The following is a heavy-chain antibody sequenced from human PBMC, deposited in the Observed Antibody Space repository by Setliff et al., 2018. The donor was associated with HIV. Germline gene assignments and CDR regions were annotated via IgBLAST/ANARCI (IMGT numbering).Heavy chain of an antibody. V-gene: IGHV1-8*02. D-gene: IGHD2-8*01. CDR2: MTPLTAST. CDR1: GYTFVHFD. CDR3: ARAPAKANGVFDF. Sequence: PGESLKISCKGSGYTFVHFDIDWVRHAPGQGLEWIGWMTPLTASTGYSRKFQGRVTLTRDLSTGTAYMELNSLISNDTAVYYCARAPAKANGVFDFWGQGSLVTVSS. J-gene: IGHJ4*01.